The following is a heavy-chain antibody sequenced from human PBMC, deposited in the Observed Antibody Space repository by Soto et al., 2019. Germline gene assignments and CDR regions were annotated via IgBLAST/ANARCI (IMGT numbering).Heavy chain of an antibody. Sequence: QVQLVESGGGVVQPGRSLRLSCAASGFTFSSYAMHWVRQAPGKGLEWVAVISYDGSNKYYADSVKGRFTISRDNSKNTLYLQMNSLRAEDTAVYYCARGVRGYDSYFDYWGQGTLDTVSS. V-gene: IGHV3-30-3*01. D-gene: IGHD5-12*01. CDR3: ARGVRGYDSYFDY. J-gene: IGHJ4*02. CDR1: GFTFSSYA. CDR2: ISYDGSNK.